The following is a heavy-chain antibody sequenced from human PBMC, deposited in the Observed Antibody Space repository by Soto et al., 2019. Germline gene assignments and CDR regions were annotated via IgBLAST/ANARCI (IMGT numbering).Heavy chain of an antibody. CDR2: IGVCGGNT. V-gene: IGHV3-23*01. CDR3: AKPSEYFTDSSCRPRFDY. CDR1: GIIFSSYG. J-gene: IGHJ4*02. Sequence: EAKLLESGGGLVQPGGSLRLSCAASGIIFSSYGMSWVGLAPGKGLEWVSAIGVCGGNTYYAASVKGRITISRDNSKNTMYLQMNSLIAEDTAVYYCAKPSEYFTDSSCRPRFDYWGQGTLVTVSS. D-gene: IGHD6-6*01.